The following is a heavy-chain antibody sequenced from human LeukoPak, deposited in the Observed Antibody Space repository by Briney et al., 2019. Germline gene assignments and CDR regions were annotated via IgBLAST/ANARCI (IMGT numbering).Heavy chain of an antibody. J-gene: IGHJ4*02. D-gene: IGHD4-17*01. CDR3: ARFRRTVTTYFDY. V-gene: IGHV3-33*01. Sequence: GGSLRLSCAASGFTFSTYDIHWVRQAPGKGLEWVALIWYDGSNQYYADSVKGRFTISRDNSKNTLFLQMNSLRAEDTAVYYCARFRRTVTTYFDYWGQGTLVTVSS. CDR1: GFTFSTYD. CDR2: IWYDGSNQ.